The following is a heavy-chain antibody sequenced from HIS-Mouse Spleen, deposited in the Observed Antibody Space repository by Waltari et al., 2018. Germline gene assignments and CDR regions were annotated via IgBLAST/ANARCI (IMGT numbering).Heavy chain of an antibody. D-gene: IGHD6-13*01. CDR1: GVSISSSSYY. CDR3: AREIPYSSSWYDWYFDL. J-gene: IGHJ2*01. Sequence: QLQLQESGPGLVTPSATLSLTCPVSGVSISSSSYYWCWIRQPPGKGLEWIGSIYYSGSTYYNPSLKSRVTISVDTSKNQFSLKLSSVTAADTAVYYCAREIPYSSSWYDWYFDLWGRGTLVTVSS. V-gene: IGHV4-39*07. CDR2: IYYSGST.